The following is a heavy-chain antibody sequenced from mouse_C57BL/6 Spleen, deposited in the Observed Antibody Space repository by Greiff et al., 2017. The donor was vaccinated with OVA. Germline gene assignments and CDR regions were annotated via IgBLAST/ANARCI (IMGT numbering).Heavy chain of an antibody. CDR2: ISYDGSN. V-gene: IGHV3-6*01. CDR3: ARGPLGYFDV. Sequence: EVQLVESGPGLVKPSQSLSLTCSVTGYSITSGYYWNWIRQLPGNKQEWMGNISYDGSNNYNPSIKNRIPITRDTTKKQLFLKLNSVTTYDTATYACARGPLGYFDVWGTGTTVTVAS. J-gene: IGHJ1*03. D-gene: IGHD2-10*02. CDR1: GYSITSGYY.